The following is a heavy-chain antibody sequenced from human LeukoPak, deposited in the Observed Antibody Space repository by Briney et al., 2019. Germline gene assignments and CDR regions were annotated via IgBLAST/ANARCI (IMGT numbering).Heavy chain of an antibody. J-gene: IGHJ4*02. Sequence: PGGSLRLSCAASGFTFSSYWMHWVRQAPGKGLVWVSRINSDGYSLSYADSVKGRSTISRDNAKNTLYLQMNSLRAEDTAVYYCARLGYSSSWYYFDYWGQGSLVTVSS. CDR2: INSDGYSL. CDR3: ARLGYSSSWYYFDY. CDR1: GFTFSSYW. V-gene: IGHV3-74*01. D-gene: IGHD6-13*01.